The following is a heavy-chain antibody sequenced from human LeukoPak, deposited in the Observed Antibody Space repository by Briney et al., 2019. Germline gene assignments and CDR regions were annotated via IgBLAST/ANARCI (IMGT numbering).Heavy chain of an antibody. CDR2: IIPIFGTA. J-gene: IGHJ4*02. Sequence: SVKVSCKASGGTFSSYAISWVRQAPGQGLEWMGRIIPIFGTANYAQKFQGRVTITTDESTSTVYMELSSLRSEDTAVYYCARDGVGSSSWYYFDYWGQGNLVTVSS. CDR3: ARDGVGSSSWYYFDY. CDR1: GGTFSSYA. D-gene: IGHD6-13*01. V-gene: IGHV1-69*05.